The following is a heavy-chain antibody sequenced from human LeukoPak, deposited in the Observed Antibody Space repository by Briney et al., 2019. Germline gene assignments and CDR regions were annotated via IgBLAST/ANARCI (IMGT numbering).Heavy chain of an antibody. CDR3: ARSPCSGGSCYSGVSYYYYGMDV. V-gene: IGHV1-69*06. D-gene: IGHD2-15*01. CDR2: IIPIFGTA. J-gene: IGHJ6*04. Sequence: ASVKVSCKASGGTFSSYAISWVRQAPGQRLEWMGGIIPIFGTANYAQKFQGRVTITADKSASTAYMELSSLRSEDTAVYYCARSPCSGGSCYSGVSYYYYGMDVWGKGTTVTVSS. CDR1: GGTFSSYA.